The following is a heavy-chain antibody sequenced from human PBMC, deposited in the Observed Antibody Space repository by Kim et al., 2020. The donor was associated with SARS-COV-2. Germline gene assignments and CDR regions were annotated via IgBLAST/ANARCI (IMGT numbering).Heavy chain of an antibody. Sequence: ASVKVSCKASGYTFTSYAMHWVRQAPGQRLEWMGWINAGNGNTKYSQKFQGRVTITRDTSASTAYMELSSLRSEDTAVYYCARDPRAITGGSGSPSINWFDPWGQGTLVTVSS. V-gene: IGHV1-3*01. CDR2: INAGNGNT. CDR3: ARDPRAITGGSGSPSINWFDP. D-gene: IGHD3-10*01. CDR1: GYTFTSYA. J-gene: IGHJ5*02.